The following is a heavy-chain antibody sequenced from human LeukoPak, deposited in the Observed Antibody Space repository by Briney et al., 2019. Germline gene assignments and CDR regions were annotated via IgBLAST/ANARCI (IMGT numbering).Heavy chain of an antibody. CDR3: ASPGDYDSSGPPPGAFDI. Sequence: PGGSLRLSCAASGFTFSDYYMSWIRQAPGKGLEWVSYISSSGSTIYYADSVKGRFTISRDNAKNSLYLQMNSLRAEDTAVYYCASPGDYDSSGPPPGAFDIWGQGTMVTVSS. CDR2: ISSSGSTI. CDR1: GFTFSDYY. J-gene: IGHJ3*02. D-gene: IGHD3-22*01. V-gene: IGHV3-11*01.